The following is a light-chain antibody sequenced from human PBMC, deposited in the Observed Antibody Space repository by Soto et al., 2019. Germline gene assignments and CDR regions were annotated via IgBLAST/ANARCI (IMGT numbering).Light chain of an antibody. CDR3: QQYGSSRWT. V-gene: IGKV3-20*01. CDR1: QSVSSSY. J-gene: IGKJ1*01. Sequence: EIVLTQSPGTLSLSPGEGATLSCRASQSVSSSYFAWYQQKPGQAPRLLIYGASSRATGIPDRFSGSGSGTDFTLTISRLEPEDFAVYYCQQYGSSRWTFGQGTKVDIK. CDR2: GAS.